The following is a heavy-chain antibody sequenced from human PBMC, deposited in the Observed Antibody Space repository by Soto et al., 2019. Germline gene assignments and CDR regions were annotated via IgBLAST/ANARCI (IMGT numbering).Heavy chain of an antibody. V-gene: IGHV3-48*03. CDR3: ARVAAAGDDAFDI. Sequence: PGGSLRLSCASSGFTFISYEMNWVRQAPGKGLEWVSYISSSGSTIYYADSVKGRFTISRDNAKNSLYLQMNGLRAEDTAVYYCARVAAAGDDAFDIWGQGTMVTVS. CDR1: GFTFISYE. CDR2: ISSSGSTI. D-gene: IGHD6-13*01. J-gene: IGHJ3*02.